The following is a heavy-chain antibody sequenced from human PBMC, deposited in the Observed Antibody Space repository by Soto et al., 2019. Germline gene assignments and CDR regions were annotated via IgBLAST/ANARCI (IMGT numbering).Heavy chain of an antibody. J-gene: IGHJ4*02. CDR3: ARVMEQLALDY. Sequence: PSETLSHTCPVSGGSISSYDWSWLRQPAGKGLEWIGRIYTSGSTNYNPSLKSRVTMSVDTSKNQFSLKLSSVTAADTAVYYCARVMEQLALDYWGQGTLVTVSS. D-gene: IGHD6-6*01. CDR1: GGSISSYD. CDR2: IYTSGST. V-gene: IGHV4-4*07.